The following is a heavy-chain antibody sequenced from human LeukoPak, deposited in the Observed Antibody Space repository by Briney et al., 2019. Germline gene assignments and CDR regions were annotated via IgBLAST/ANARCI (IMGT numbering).Heavy chain of an antibody. CDR3: ASSTGYYDSSGYYGGDYYYYMDV. Sequence: GASVKVSCKASGYTFTSYGISWVRQAPGQGLEWMGWISAYNGNTNYAQKLQGRVTMTTDTSTSTAYMELRGLRSDDTAVYYCASSTGYYDSSGYYGGDYYYYMDVWGKGTTVTVSS. V-gene: IGHV1-18*01. CDR1: GYTFTSYG. CDR2: ISAYNGNT. D-gene: IGHD3-22*01. J-gene: IGHJ6*03.